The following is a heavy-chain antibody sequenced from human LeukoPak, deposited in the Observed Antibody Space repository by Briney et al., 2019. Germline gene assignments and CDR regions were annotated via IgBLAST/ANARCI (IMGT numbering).Heavy chain of an antibody. V-gene: IGHV3-64*01. Sequence: GGSLRLSCAASGFIFSDYVMHWIRQAPGKGLKSVSAIRGDVDRTHYTSFVKGRFTISRDNSNNTLYLQMGDLRPEDTGIYYCVREPAVGTADFWGQGTLVTVSS. CDR3: VREPAVGTADF. D-gene: IGHD6-13*01. CDR2: IRGDVDRT. J-gene: IGHJ4*02. CDR1: GFIFSDYV.